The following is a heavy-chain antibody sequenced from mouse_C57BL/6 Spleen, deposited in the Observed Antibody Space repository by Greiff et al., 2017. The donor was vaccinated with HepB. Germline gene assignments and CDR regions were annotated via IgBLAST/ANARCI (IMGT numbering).Heavy chain of an antibody. CDR3: TTNDYDPWFAY. CDR1: GFNIKDDY. J-gene: IGHJ3*01. D-gene: IGHD2-4*01. CDR2: IDPENGDT. Sequence: VQLKESGAELVRPGASVKLSCTASGFNIKDDYMHWVKQRPEQGLEWIGWIDPENGDTEYASKFQGKATITADTSSNTAYLQLSSLTSEDTAVYYYTTNDYDPWFAYWGQGTLVTVSA. V-gene: IGHV14-4*01.